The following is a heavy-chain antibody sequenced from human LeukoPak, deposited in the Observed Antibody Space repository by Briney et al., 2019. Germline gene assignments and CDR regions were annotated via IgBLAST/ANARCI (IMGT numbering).Heavy chain of an antibody. J-gene: IGHJ3*02. CDR1: SGSISSYY. Sequence: SETLSLTCTVSSGSISSYYWSWIRQPPGKGLEWIGYIYYSGSTNYNPSLKSRVTISVDTSKNQFSLKLSSVTAADTAVYYCARGRYSYGDAFDIWGQGTMVTVSS. D-gene: IGHD5-18*01. V-gene: IGHV4-59*01. CDR2: IYYSGST. CDR3: ARGRYSYGDAFDI.